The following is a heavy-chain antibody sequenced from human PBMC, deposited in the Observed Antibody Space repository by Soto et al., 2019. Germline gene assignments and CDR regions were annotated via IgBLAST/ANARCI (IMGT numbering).Heavy chain of an antibody. V-gene: IGHV4-38-2*01. CDR3: ARSLLASSWYAGS. Sequence: SETLSLTCVVSGYSISSGYYWGWIRQPPGKGLEWIGSIYHSGTTYYNPSLKSRVTISLDTSRNQFSLKLTSVTAADTAVYYCARSLLASSWYAGSWGQGTLVTVSS. CDR1: GYSISSGYY. CDR2: IYHSGTT. D-gene: IGHD6-13*01. J-gene: IGHJ5*02.